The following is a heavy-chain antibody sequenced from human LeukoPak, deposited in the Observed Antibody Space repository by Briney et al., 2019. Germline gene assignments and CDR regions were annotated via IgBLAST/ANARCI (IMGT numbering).Heavy chain of an antibody. CDR1: GFTFSSYW. J-gene: IGHJ4*02. CDR2: IKQDGSEK. D-gene: IGHD2-2*01. V-gene: IGHV3-7*01. CDR3: AREYCSSTSCYGMTDY. Sequence: GGSLRLSRAASGFTFSSYWMSWVRRAPGKGLEWVANIKQDGSEKYYVDSVKGRFTISRDNAKNSLYLQMNSLRAEDTAVYYCAREYCSSTSCYGMTDYWGQGTLVTVSS.